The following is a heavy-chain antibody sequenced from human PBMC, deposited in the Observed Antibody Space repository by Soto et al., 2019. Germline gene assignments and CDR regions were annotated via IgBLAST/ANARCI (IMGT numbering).Heavy chain of an antibody. CDR2: IYHSGST. V-gene: IGHV4-4*02. CDR1: GGSISSSNW. J-gene: IGHJ6*02. D-gene: IGHD4-17*01. Sequence: PSETLSLTCAVSGGSISSSNWWSWVRQPPGKGLEWIGEIYHSGSTNYNPSLKSRVTISVDKSKNQFSLKLSSVTAADTAVYYCARDRARFTVTTGSYYYYGMDVWGQGTTVTVSS. CDR3: ARDRARFTVTTGSYYYYGMDV.